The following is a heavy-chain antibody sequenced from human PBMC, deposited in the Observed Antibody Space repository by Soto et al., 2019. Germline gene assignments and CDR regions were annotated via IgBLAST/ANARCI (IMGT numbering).Heavy chain of an antibody. CDR3: ARASTPIRYFDWFGWFDP. D-gene: IGHD3-9*01. J-gene: IGHJ5*02. Sequence: SETLSLTCTVSVGSISSSSYYWAWIPQAQGKALEWIGYIYYSGSTNYNPSLKSRVTISVDTSKNQFSLKLSSVTAADTAVYYCARASTPIRYFDWFGWFDPWGQGTLVTSPQ. CDR2: IYYSGST. V-gene: IGHV4-61*05. CDR1: VGSISSSSYY.